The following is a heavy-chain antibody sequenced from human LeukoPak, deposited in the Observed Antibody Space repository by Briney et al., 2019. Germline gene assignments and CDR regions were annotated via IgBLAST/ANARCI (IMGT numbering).Heavy chain of an antibody. Sequence: GGSLRLSCAASGFTFSSYAMSWVRQAPGKGLEWVSAISGSGGSTYYADSVKGRFTISRDNSKNTLYLQMNSLRAEDTAVYYCAKDQPPPVVVAVDFDYWGQGTLVTVSS. J-gene: IGHJ4*02. CDR3: AKDQPPPVVVAVDFDY. CDR2: ISGSGGST. D-gene: IGHD2-15*01. V-gene: IGHV3-23*01. CDR1: GFTFSSYA.